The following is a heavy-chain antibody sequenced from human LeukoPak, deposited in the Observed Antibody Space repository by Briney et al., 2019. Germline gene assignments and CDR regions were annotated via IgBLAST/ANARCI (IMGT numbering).Heavy chain of an antibody. D-gene: IGHD6-19*01. CDR2: IYPGDSDT. V-gene: IGHV5-51*01. Sequence: GESLKISCKGSGFSFPNDWIGWVRQMPGKGLEWMGIIYPGDSDTKYSPSFQGHVTFSVDKSINTAFLQWSSLEASDTATYYCVTYGSGYYYFDYWGQGTLVTVSS. J-gene: IGHJ4*02. CDR3: VTYGSGYYYFDY. CDR1: GFSFPNDW.